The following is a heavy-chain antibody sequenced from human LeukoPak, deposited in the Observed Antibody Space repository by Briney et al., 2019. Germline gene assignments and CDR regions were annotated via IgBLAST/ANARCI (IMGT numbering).Heavy chain of an antibody. D-gene: IGHD2-15*01. V-gene: IGHV3-11*01. J-gene: IGHJ4*02. CDR2: ISDSGSTI. CDR1: GFTFSDYY. CDR3: ARVYIAEDY. Sequence: GSLRLSCVASGFTFSDYYMSWVRQAPGKGLEWISYISDSGSTIYYADSVKGRFTISRDNAKNSLYLQMNSLRAEDTAVYYCARVYIAEDYWGQGTLVTISS.